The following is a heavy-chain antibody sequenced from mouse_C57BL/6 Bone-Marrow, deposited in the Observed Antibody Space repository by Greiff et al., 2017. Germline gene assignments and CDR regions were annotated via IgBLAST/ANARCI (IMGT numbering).Heavy chain of an antibody. V-gene: IGHV1-55*01. CDR1: GYTFTSYW. J-gene: IGHJ4*01. Sequence: QVQLQQPAAELVKPGASVMMSCKASGYTFTSYWTTWVKPRPGQGLEWIGDIYPGSGSTNYNEKFTSKAPLTVDTSSSTAYMQLSSLTSEDSAGYFCARMCAGDQEDYAIHYWR. CDR3: ARMCAGDQEDYAIHY. CDR2: IYPGSGST. D-gene: IGHD3-3*01.